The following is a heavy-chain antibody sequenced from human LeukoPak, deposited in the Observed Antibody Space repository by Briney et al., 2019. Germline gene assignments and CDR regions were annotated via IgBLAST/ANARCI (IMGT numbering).Heavy chain of an antibody. J-gene: IGHJ4*02. CDR1: GGSISSSSYY. V-gene: IGHV4-39*07. D-gene: IGHD3-22*01. CDR3: ASENHFDTSGYYYV. CDR2: IYYSGST. Sequence: SETLSLTCTVSGGSISSSSYYWGWIRQPPGKGLEWIGSIYYSGSTYYNPSLKSRVTISVDTSKNQFSLKLSSVTAADTAVYYCASENHFDTSGYYYVWGQGILVTVSS.